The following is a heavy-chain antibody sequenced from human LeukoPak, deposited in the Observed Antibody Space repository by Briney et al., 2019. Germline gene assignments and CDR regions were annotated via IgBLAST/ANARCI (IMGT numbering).Heavy chain of an antibody. J-gene: IGHJ4*02. CDR2: IYPGDSDT. Sequence: GESLKISCKGPGYSCTSYWIGWVRQMPGKGLEWIGIIYPGDSDTRYSPSFQGQVTISADKFISTAYLQWSSLKASDTAMYYCARGGDYYDSSALPYWGQGTLVTVSS. CDR3: ARGGDYYDSSALPY. D-gene: IGHD3-22*01. CDR1: GYSCTSYW. V-gene: IGHV5-51*01.